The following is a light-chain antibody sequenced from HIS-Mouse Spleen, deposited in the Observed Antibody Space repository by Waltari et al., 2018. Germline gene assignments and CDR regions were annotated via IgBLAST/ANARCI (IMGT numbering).Light chain of an antibody. CDR3: QQRSNWPGIT. CDR2: DAS. Sequence: EIVLTQSPATLSLSPGERATLSCRASQSVSSYLAWYQQKPGQAPRLLIYDASNRATGIPARFSGSGSGTDFTLTISSLEPEDFAVYYCQQRSNWPGITLGPGTKVDIK. V-gene: IGKV3-11*01. CDR1: QSVSSY. J-gene: IGKJ3*01.